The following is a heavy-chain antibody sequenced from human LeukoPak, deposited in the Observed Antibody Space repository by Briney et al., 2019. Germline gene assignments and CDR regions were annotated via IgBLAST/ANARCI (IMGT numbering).Heavy chain of an antibody. Sequence: GASVKVSCKTSGYSFTDYIIAWVRQAPGQGLEWLGWIGTYDGHTSYAQKVQGRVTMTTDTSATTAYLELRSLTSDDTALYYCARLTDNNYDGSAFDYWGQGTLVTVSS. J-gene: IGHJ4*02. CDR3: ARLTDNNYDGSAFDY. CDR1: GYSFTDYI. V-gene: IGHV1-18*01. D-gene: IGHD3-22*01. CDR2: IGTYDGHT.